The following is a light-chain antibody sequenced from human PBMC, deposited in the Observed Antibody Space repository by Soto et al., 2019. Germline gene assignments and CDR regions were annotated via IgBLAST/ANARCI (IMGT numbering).Light chain of an antibody. Sequence: QSVLTQPPSASGTPGQRVTISCSGSSSNIESNTVTWYQQLPGTAPKLVIYSNYDRPSGGPDRFSVSTSGTSASLVIRGLQSEDEAEYYCAAWDDILNGYVFGGGTKLTVL. J-gene: IGLJ1*01. CDR3: AAWDDILNGYV. CDR2: SNY. V-gene: IGLV1-44*01. CDR1: SSNIESNT.